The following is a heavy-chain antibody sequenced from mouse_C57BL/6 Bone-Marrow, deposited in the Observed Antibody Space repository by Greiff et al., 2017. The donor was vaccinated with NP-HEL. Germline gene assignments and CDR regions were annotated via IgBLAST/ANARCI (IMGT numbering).Heavy chain of an antibody. J-gene: IGHJ3*01. Sequence: VKVVESGAELVKPGASVKISCKASGYEFSNYWMNWVKQRPGKGLEWIGQIYPGDGDTNYNGKFKDKATLTADKSSSTAYMQLRRLTSEDSAVYFCARGAYGGQGTLVTVSA. V-gene: IGHV1-80*01. CDR3: ARGAY. CDR1: GYEFSNYW. CDR2: IYPGDGDT.